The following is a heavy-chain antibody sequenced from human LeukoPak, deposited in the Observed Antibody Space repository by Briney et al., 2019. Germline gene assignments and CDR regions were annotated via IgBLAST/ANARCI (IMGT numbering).Heavy chain of an antibody. CDR3: ARDSAFSSYSY. D-gene: IGHD2-15*01. V-gene: IGHV3-48*01. CDR2: ISGSSGII. Sequence: GGSLRLSCAASGFTFNTYTMNWVRQAPGKGLEWVSYISGSSGIIDYAASVKGRFTISRDDSKNTLLLQMDSLRAEDTAIYYCARDSAFSSYSYWGQGALVTVSS. CDR1: GFTFNTYT. J-gene: IGHJ4*02.